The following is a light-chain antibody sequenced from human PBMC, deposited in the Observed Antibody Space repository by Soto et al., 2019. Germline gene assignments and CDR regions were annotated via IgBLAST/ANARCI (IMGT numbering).Light chain of an antibody. CDR1: QSVSSN. J-gene: IGKJ1*01. CDR3: QQYNNWPPVT. CDR2: GAS. Sequence: EIVMTQSPATLSVSPGERATLSCRASQSVSSNLAWYQQKPGQAPRLLIYGASTRATGIPARFSGSGSGTEFTLTISSLQSEDFAIYYCQQYNNWPPVTFGQGTKVEIK. V-gene: IGKV3-15*01.